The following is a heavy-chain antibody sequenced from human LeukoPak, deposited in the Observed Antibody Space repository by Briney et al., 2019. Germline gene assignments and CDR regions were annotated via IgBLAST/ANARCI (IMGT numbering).Heavy chain of an antibody. D-gene: IGHD3-22*01. CDR3: ASSLYYYDSSGYLQYYFDY. CDR1: GGSISSYY. J-gene: IGHJ4*02. CDR2: IYYSGGT. Sequence: PSETLSLTCTVSGGSISSYYWSWIRQPPGKGLEWIGYIYYSGGTSYNPSLKSRVTISVDTSKNQFSLKLSSVTAADTAVYYCASSLYYYDSSGYLQYYFDYWGQGTLVTVSS. V-gene: IGHV4-59*08.